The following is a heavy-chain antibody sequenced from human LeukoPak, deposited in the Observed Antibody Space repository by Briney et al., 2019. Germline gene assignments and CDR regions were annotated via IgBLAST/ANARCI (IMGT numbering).Heavy chain of an antibody. Sequence: ASVKVSCKASGYTFTSYAMHWVRQAPGQRLEWMGWINAGNGNTKYSQKFQGRVTITRDTSASTAYMELSSLRSEDTAVYCCARGSTVTSEVDYWGQGALVTVSS. V-gene: IGHV1-3*01. D-gene: IGHD4-17*01. CDR3: ARGSTVTSEVDY. CDR1: GYTFTSYA. J-gene: IGHJ4*02. CDR2: INAGNGNT.